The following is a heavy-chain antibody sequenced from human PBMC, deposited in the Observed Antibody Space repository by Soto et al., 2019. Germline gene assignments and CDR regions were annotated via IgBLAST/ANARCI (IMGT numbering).Heavy chain of an antibody. CDR2: ISYDGSNK. CDR3: ARDGVSYDPVYYFDY. J-gene: IGHJ4*02. V-gene: IGHV3-30-3*01. D-gene: IGHD5-18*01. Sequence: SLRLSCAASGFTFSSYAMHWVRQAPGKGLEWVAVISYDGSNKYYADSVKGRFTISRDNSKNTLYLQMNSLRAEDTAVYYCARDGVSYDPVYYFDYWGQGTLVTVSS. CDR1: GFTFSSYA.